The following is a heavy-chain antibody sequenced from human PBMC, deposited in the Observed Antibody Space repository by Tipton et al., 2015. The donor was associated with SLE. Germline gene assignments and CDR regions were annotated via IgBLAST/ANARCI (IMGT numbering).Heavy chain of an antibody. CDR3: ARHDVVVANWFDP. D-gene: IGHD2-21*01. V-gene: IGHV4-59*08. J-gene: IGHJ5*02. Sequence: TLSLTCTVSGASINTYCWNWIRQSPGKGLEWIGCVCNSGSNSGSTDYNPSLRSRGTISVDTSKNQFSLKLSSVTAADTAVYYCARHDVVVANWFDPWGQGTLVTVSS. CDR2: VCNSGSN. CDR1: GASINTYC.